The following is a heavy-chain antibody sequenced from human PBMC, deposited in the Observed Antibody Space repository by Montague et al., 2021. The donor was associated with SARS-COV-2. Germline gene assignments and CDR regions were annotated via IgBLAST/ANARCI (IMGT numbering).Heavy chain of an antibody. D-gene: IGHD3-10*01. J-gene: IGHJ4*02. CDR3: ARSSVVRGVSLDY. V-gene: IGHV2-70*11. CDR2: IDWDDDK. CDR1: GFSLSTSGMC. Sequence: PALVKPTQTLTLTCTFSGFSLSTSGMCVSWIRQPPGKALEWLARIDWDDDKHYSTSLKTRLTISKDTSKNQVVLTMTNMDPVNTATYYCARSSVVRGVSLDYWGQGTLVTVSS.